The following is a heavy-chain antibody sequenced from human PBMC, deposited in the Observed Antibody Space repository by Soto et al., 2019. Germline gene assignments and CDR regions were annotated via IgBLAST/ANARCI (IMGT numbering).Heavy chain of an antibody. CDR1: RFTFSSYS. Sequence: GGSLRLSCAASRFTFSSYSMNWVRQAPGKGLEWVSYISSSSSTIYYADSVKGRFTISRDNAKNSLYLQMNSLRAEDTAVYYCARGSYSGYDVEVAGIYYYYYMDVWGKGTTVTVSS. CDR2: ISSSSSTI. D-gene: IGHD5-12*01. V-gene: IGHV3-48*01. CDR3: ARGSYSGYDVEVAGIYYYYYMDV. J-gene: IGHJ6*03.